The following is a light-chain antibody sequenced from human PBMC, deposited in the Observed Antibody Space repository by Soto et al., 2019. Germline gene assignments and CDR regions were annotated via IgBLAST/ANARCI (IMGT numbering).Light chain of an antibody. CDR2: DAS. V-gene: IGKV1-33*01. CDR1: QDIGNW. J-gene: IGKJ5*01. Sequence: DIQMTDPPCSLSASVGYIVTITFRASQDIGNWLAWYQQKLGKAPKLLIYDASNLETGVPSRFSGSGSGTDFTFTISSLQPEDIATYYCQQYSHLTTFGQGTRLEI. CDR3: QQYSHLTT.